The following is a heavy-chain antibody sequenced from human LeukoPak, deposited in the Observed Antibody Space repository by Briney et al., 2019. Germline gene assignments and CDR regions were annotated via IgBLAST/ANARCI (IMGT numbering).Heavy chain of an antibody. Sequence: SETLSLTCAVYGGSFSGYHWSWIRQPPGKGLEWIGEINHSGSTNYNPSLKSRVTISVDTSKNQFSLKLSSVTAADTAVYYCARGFYGSGSYADYWGQGTLVTVSS. CDR1: GGSFSGYH. V-gene: IGHV4-34*01. J-gene: IGHJ4*02. CDR3: ARGFYGSGSYADY. D-gene: IGHD3-10*01. CDR2: INHSGST.